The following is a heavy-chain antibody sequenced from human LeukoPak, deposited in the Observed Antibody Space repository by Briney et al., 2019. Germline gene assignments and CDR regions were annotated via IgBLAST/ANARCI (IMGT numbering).Heavy chain of an antibody. CDR1: GGSITSYY. CDR2: FSYSGST. Sequence: SETLSLTCTVSGGSITSYYWSWIRQPPGKGLGWIGYFSYSGSTNYNPSLKSRVTISVDTSKNQFSLQLTSVTAADTAVYYCAKEGGTYFVNWGQGTLVTVSS. D-gene: IGHD1-26*01. V-gene: IGHV4-59*01. J-gene: IGHJ4*02. CDR3: AKEGGTYFVN.